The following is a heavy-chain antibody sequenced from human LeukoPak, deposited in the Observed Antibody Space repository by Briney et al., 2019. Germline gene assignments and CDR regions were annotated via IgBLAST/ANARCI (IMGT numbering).Heavy chain of an antibody. CDR2: IYYSGST. CDR3: ARDLRSTPGRNDAFDI. Sequence: KPSETLSLTCTVSGGSISSSSYYWGWIRQPPGKGLEWIGSIYYSGSTYYNPSLKSRVTISVDTSKNQFSLKLSSVTAADAAVYYCARDLRSTPGRNDAFDIWGQGTMVTVSS. V-gene: IGHV4-39*07. D-gene: IGHD2-15*01. CDR1: GGSISSSSYY. J-gene: IGHJ3*02.